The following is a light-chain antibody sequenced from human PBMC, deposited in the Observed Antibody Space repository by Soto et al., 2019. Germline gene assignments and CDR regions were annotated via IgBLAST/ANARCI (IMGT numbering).Light chain of an antibody. CDR1: QSVSGSY. Sequence: EIVLTQSPGTLSLSPGERATLSCRASQSVSGSYLAWYQQKPGQAPRLLIYGASSRATGIPDRFSGSGSGTDVTLSISRLESEDFAVYYCQQYDSSPRTFGQGTKVESK. J-gene: IGKJ1*01. V-gene: IGKV3-20*01. CDR2: GAS. CDR3: QQYDSSPRT.